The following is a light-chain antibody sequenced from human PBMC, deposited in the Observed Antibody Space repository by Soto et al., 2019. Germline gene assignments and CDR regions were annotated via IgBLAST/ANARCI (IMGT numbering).Light chain of an antibody. CDR1: SSDVGGYKY. CDR2: EVS. J-gene: IGLJ3*02. V-gene: IGLV2-8*01. Sequence: QSALTQPPSASGSPGQSVTISCTGTSSDVGGYKYVSWYQQHPGKAPKLLIYEVSKRPSGVPDRFSGSKSGNTASLTVSGLQAADEADYCCSSYAGSYNWVFGGGTKVTVL. CDR3: SSYAGSYNWV.